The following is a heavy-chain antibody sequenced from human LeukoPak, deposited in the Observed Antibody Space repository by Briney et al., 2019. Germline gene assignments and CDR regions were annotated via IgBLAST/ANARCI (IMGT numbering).Heavy chain of an antibody. J-gene: IGHJ3*02. Sequence: PSETLSLTCTVSGGSISSGGYYWSWIRQPPGKGLEWIGYIYYSGSTNYNPSLKSRVTISVDTSKNQFSLNLNSVTAADTAVYYCARDVRPLIHAFDIWGQGTVVTVSS. V-gene: IGHV4-61*08. CDR1: GGSISSGGYY. CDR2: IYYSGST. CDR3: ARDVRPLIHAFDI.